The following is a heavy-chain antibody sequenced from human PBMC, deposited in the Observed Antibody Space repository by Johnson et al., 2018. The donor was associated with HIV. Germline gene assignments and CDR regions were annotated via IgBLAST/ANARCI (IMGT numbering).Heavy chain of an antibody. J-gene: IGHJ3*02. V-gene: IGHV3-13*01. D-gene: IGHD3-10*02. CDR1: GFTFSSYD. Sequence: VQLVESGGGLVQPGGSLRLSCAASGFTFSSYDMHWVRQDTGKGLEWVSAIGTAGDTYYPGSVKGRFTISRENAKNSLYLQMDSLRVEDTALHYCAKSTQASIVRCSGPYGAFHIWGQGTMVTVSS. CDR2: IGTAGDT. CDR3: AKSTQASIVRCSGPYGAFHI.